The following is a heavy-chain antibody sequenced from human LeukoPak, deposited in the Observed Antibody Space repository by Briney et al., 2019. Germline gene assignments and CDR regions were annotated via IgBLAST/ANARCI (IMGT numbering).Heavy chain of an antibody. V-gene: IGHV1-24*01. J-gene: IGHJ5*02. Sequence: ASVKVSCKVSGYTLTELSMHWVRQAPGKGLEWMGGFDPEDGETIYAQKFQGRVTMTEDTSTDTAYMELSSLRSEDTAVYYCARDAGLITMIVVDGWFDPWGQGTLVTVSS. CDR3: ARDAGLITMIVVDGWFDP. D-gene: IGHD3-22*01. CDR2: FDPEDGET. CDR1: GYTLTELS.